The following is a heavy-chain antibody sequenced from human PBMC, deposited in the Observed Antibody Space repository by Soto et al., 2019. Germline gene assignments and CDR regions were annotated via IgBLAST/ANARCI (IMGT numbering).Heavy chain of an antibody. D-gene: IGHD3-10*01. V-gene: IGHV4-31*03. Sequence: SETLSLTCTVSGGSISSGGYYWSWIRQHPGKGLEWIGYIYYSGSTYYNPSLKSRVTISVDTSKNQFSLKLGSVTAADTAVYYCARSDYYGSGSNYYYYGMDVWGQGTTVT. CDR1: GGSISSGGYY. CDR2: IYYSGST. J-gene: IGHJ6*02. CDR3: ARSDYYGSGSNYYYYGMDV.